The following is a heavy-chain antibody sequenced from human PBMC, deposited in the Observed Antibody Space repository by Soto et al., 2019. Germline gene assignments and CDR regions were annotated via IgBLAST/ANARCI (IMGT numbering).Heavy chain of an antibody. V-gene: IGHV4-34*01. CDR1: GGSFSGYY. D-gene: IGHD3-3*01. Sequence: SETLSLTCAVYGGSFSGYYWSWIRQPPGKGLEWIGEINHSGSTNYNPSLNSRVTISVDTSKHQFSLKLSSVPAADTAVYYCARGYYDFWSGYSNWFAPWGQGTLVTVSS. CDR2: INHSGST. J-gene: IGHJ5*02. CDR3: ARGYYDFWSGYSNWFAP.